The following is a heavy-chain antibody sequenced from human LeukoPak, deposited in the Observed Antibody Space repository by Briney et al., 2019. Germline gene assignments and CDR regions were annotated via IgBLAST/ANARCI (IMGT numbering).Heavy chain of an antibody. V-gene: IGHV3-23*01. Sequence: PGGSLRLSCAASGFTFSSYAMSWVRQAPGKGLEWVSAISGSGGNTYYADSVKGRFTISRDNSKNTLYLQMNSLRAEDTAVYYCARDALGVVVPAAIDAFDIWGQGTMVTVSS. D-gene: IGHD2-2*01. CDR2: ISGSGGNT. J-gene: IGHJ3*02. CDR1: GFTFSSYA. CDR3: ARDALGVVVPAAIDAFDI.